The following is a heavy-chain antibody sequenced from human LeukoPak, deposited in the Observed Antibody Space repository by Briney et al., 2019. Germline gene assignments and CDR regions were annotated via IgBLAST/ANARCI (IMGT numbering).Heavy chain of an antibody. CDR3: ARAGGYCSSTSCYANENNWFDP. J-gene: IGHJ5*02. CDR1: GGSISSYY. CDR2: IYYSGST. Sequence: SETLSLTCTVSGGSISSYYWSWIRQPPGKGLGWIGYIYYSGSTNYNPSLKSRVTISVDTSKNQFSLKLSSVTAADTAVYYCARAGGYCSSTSCYANENNWFDPWGQGTLVTVSS. D-gene: IGHD2-2*01. V-gene: IGHV4-59*01.